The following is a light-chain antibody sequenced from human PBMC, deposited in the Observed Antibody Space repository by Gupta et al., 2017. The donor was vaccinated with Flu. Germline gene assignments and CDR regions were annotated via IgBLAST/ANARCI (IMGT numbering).Light chain of an antibody. CDR1: DIGTKS. V-gene: IGLV3-21*02. CDR2: DDN. J-gene: IGLJ3*02. CDR3: HVWHIRSDNLGV. Sequence: SYVLPQQPSVSVAPGQTARTTCGGNDIGTKSVHWYQQKPGQAPVVVVYDDNDRHSGLPERISGSNSGNTATLTITKVEAGDEADYFCHVWHIRSDNLGVFGGGTKLTVL.